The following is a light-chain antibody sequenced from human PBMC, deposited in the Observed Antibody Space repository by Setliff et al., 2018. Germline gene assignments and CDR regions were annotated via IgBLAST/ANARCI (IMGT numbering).Light chain of an antibody. CDR3: SSYAGSNNYV. V-gene: IGLV2-8*01. J-gene: IGLJ1*01. CDR1: SSDVGGYNY. CDR2: EVG. Sequence: QSVLTQPPSASGSPGQSVTISCAGTSSDVGGYNYVSWYQQHPGKAPKLMIYEVGKWPSGVPDRFSGSKSGNTASLTVSGLQAEDEADYYCSSYAGSNNYVFGTGTKV.